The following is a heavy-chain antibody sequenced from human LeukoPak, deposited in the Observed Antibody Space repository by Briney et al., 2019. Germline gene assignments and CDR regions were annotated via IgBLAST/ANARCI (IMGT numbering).Heavy chain of an antibody. V-gene: IGHV3-48*01. CDR3: ARDVTRGGDPNC. J-gene: IGHJ4*02. D-gene: IGHD3-16*01. Sequence: GGSLRLSCAASGFTFSSYSMNWVRQAPGKGLEWLSYITSSSTTIYYADSVKGRFTISRDSAKNSLYLQMNSLRAEDTAVYYCARDVTRGGDPNCWGQGTLVTVSS. CDR2: ITSSSTTI. CDR1: GFTFSSYS.